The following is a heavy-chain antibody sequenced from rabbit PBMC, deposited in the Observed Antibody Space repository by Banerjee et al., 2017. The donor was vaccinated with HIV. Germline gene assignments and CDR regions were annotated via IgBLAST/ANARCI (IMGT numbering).Heavy chain of an antibody. CDR1: GFSFSSSYW. J-gene: IGHJ3*01. CDR2: ISSGGDA. V-gene: IGHV1S40*01. CDR3: ARDSYAGYGYMNWDL. D-gene: IGHD7-1*01. Sequence: QSLEESGGDLVKPGASLTLTCTASGFSFSSSYWMCWVRQAPGKGLEWIACISSGGDAYYASWAKGRFTISKTSSTTVTLQMTSLTAADTATYFCARDSYAGYGYMNWDLWGQGTLVTVS.